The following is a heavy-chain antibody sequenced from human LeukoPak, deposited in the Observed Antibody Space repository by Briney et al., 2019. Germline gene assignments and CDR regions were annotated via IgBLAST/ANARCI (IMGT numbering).Heavy chain of an antibody. J-gene: IGHJ3*02. V-gene: IGHV4-34*01. CDR3: ARDRGLEQWLVGSVNAFDI. CDR2: INHSGST. CDR1: GGSFSGYY. Sequence: SETLSLTCAVYGGSFSGYYWSWIRQPPGKGLEWIGEINHSGSTNYNPSLKSRVTILVDTSKNQFSLKLSSVTAADTAVYYCARDRGLEQWLVGSVNAFDIWGQGTMVTVSS. D-gene: IGHD6-19*01.